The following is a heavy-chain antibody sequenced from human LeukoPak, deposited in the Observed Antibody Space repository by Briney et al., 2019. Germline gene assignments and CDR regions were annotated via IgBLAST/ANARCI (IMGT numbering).Heavy chain of an antibody. CDR2: IHFNGNT. CDR3: AGRVGATIWTGLHF. D-gene: IGHD1-26*01. CDR1: GDSISGGTFY. V-gene: IGHV4-39*01. J-gene: IGHJ4*02. Sequence: PSETLSLTCTVSGDSISGGTFYWGWVRQPPGQGLEWIGSIHFNGNTYYNPSLKSPVTISVDMPKNQFSLNLGSVTVADTAVYYCAGRVGATIWTGLHFWGQGILVTVSS.